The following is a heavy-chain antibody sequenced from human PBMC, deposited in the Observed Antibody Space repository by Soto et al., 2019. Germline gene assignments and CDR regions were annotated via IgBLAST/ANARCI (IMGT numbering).Heavy chain of an antibody. CDR1: GFTFSSYA. CDR2: ISGSGGST. J-gene: IGHJ1*01. Sequence: GGSLRLSCAASGFTFSSYAMSWVRQAPGKGLEWVSAISGSGGSTYYADSVKGRFTISRDNSKNTLCLQMNSLRAEDTAVYYCAKEVVVVVAATYPEYFQHWGQGTLVTVSS. D-gene: IGHD2-15*01. V-gene: IGHV3-23*01. CDR3: AKEVVVVVAATYPEYFQH.